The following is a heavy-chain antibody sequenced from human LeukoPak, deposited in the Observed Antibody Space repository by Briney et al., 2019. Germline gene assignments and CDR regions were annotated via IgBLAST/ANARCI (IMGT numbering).Heavy chain of an antibody. Sequence: ASVKVSCKASGYTFTSYDINWVRQATGQGLEWMGWMNPNSGNTGYAQKFQGRVTITRNTSISTAYMELSSLRSEDTAVYYCARAITMVRGVILYWYFDLWGRGTLVTVSS. CDR1: GYTFTSYD. V-gene: IGHV1-8*01. D-gene: IGHD3-10*01. CDR2: MNPNSGNT. J-gene: IGHJ2*01. CDR3: ARAITMVRGVILYWYFDL.